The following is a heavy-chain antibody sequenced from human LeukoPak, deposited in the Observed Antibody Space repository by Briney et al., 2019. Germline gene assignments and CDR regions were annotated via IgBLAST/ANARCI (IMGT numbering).Heavy chain of an antibody. Sequence: PSETLSLTCTVSGGSISSGTYYWSWIRQPAGKGLEWIGRIYTSGSTNYNPSLKSRVTISVDTSKNQFSLKLNSVTATDTAVYYCARDVAFDIWGQGTMVTVSS. CDR3: ARDVAFDI. V-gene: IGHV4-61*02. CDR2: IYTSGST. J-gene: IGHJ3*02. CDR1: GGSISSGTYY.